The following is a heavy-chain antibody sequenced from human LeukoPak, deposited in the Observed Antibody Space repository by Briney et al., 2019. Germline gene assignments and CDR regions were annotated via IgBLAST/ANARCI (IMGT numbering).Heavy chain of an antibody. CDR1: GFSFSNYG. CDR2: ISPNGIIT. D-gene: IGHD5-18*01. Sequence: PGGSLRLSCAASGFSFSNYGIGWVRQAPGKGLEWVSGISPNGIITYYADSVKCRFTISRDKSKSTVYLQMNSQRPEDTAVYYCAKDDAGLQYGKWGRGTLVTVSS. V-gene: IGHV3-23*01. CDR3: AKDDAGLQYGK. J-gene: IGHJ4*02.